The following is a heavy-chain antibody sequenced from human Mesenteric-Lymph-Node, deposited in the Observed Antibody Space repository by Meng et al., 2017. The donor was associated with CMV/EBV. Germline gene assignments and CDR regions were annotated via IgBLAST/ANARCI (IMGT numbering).Heavy chain of an antibody. CDR2: ISSSGSSI. Sequence: GESLKISCAASGFTFNLYWMHWVRQAPGKGLEWVSYISSSGSSIFYADSVKGRFTISRDNAKNSLYLQMNSLRAEDTAVYYCARATLGLDYWGQGTLVTVSS. CDR1: GFTFNLYW. J-gene: IGHJ4*02. V-gene: IGHV3-48*03. CDR3: ARATLGLDY.